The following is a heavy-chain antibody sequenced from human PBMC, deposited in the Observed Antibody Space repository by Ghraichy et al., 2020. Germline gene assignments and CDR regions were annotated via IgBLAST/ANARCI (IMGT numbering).Heavy chain of an antibody. CDR2: IYYSGST. Sequence: SETLSLTCAVSGDSMSGYFWSWVRQPPGKGLEWIGHIYYSGSTTYNPSLESRVTMSLDASKTQFSLSLSSATAADTAVYYCARYRSRGWPGHLDFWGQGILVTVSS. D-gene: IGHD6-19*01. CDR1: GDSMSGYF. V-gene: IGHV4-59*01. CDR3: ARYRSRGWPGHLDF. J-gene: IGHJ4*02.